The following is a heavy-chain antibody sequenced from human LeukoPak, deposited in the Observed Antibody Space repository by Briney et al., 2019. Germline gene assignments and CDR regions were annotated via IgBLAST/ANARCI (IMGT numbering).Heavy chain of an antibody. D-gene: IGHD1-26*01. J-gene: IGHJ3*02. Sequence: ASVKVSCKASGYTFTKYYIHWVRQAPGQGLEWMGLINPGGDNTNYAQNFQGRVTMTRDTSTSTTYMELSSLRSEDTAVYYCARVDPSGSYTSDAFDIWGQGTMVTVSS. V-gene: IGHV1-46*01. CDR2: INPGGDNT. CDR3: ARVDPSGSYTSDAFDI. CDR1: GYTFTKYY.